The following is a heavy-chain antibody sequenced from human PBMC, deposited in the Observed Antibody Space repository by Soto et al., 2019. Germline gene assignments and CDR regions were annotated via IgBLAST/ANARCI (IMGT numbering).Heavy chain of an antibody. CDR1: GFTVSSNY. CDR3: ARGPIVLMVYAPGWFDP. CDR2: IYSGGST. D-gene: IGHD2-8*01. Sequence: EVQVVESGGGLVQPGGSLRVSCAASGFTVSSNYMSWVRQAPGKGLEWVSVIYSGGSTYYADSVKGRFTISRDNSKNTLYLQMNSLRAEDTAVYYCARGPIVLMVYAPGWFDPWGQGTLVTVSS. V-gene: IGHV3-53*01. J-gene: IGHJ5*02.